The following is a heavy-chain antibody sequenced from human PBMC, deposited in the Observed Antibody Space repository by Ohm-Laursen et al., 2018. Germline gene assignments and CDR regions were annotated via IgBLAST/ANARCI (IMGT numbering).Heavy chain of an antibody. CDR1: GGSISSYY. CDR2: IYYSGST. D-gene: IGHD5-24*01. CDR3: ARVSRRDGYNPLDY. Sequence: GTLSLTCTVSGGSISSYYWSWIRQSPGKGLEWIGYIYYSGSTNYNPSLKSRVTISVDTSKDQFSLKLSSVTAADTAVYYCARVSRRDGYNPLDYWGQGTLVTVSS. V-gene: IGHV4-59*01. J-gene: IGHJ4*02.